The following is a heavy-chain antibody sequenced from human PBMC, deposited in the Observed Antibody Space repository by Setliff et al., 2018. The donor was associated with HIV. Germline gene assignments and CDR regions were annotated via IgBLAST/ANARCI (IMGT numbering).Heavy chain of an antibody. CDR2: ISSSSSSI. D-gene: IGHD4-4*01. Sequence: GESLKISCAASGFTFSHSNMNWVRQAPGKGLEWVSSISSSSSSIYYADSVRGRFTISRDNAKNSLYLQMNSLRAEDTAVYYCARDLGYSNYYYYYAMDVWGQGTTVTVSS. J-gene: IGHJ6*02. CDR1: GFTFSHSN. CDR3: ARDLGYSNYYYYYAMDV. V-gene: IGHV3-21*01.